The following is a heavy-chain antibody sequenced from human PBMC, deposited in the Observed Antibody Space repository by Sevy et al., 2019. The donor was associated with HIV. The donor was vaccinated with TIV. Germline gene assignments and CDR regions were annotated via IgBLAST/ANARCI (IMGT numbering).Heavy chain of an antibody. J-gene: IGHJ6*02. CDR3: ARRKKYYYDSSGYLGFMDV. V-gene: IGHV1-18*01. CDR2: ISAYNGNT. CDR1: GYTFTSYG. Sequence: ASVKVSCKASGYTFTSYGINWVRQAPGQGLEWMGWISAYNGNTNYAQKLQGRVTMTTDTSTSTAYMELRSLRSDDTAVYYCARRKKYYYDSSGYLGFMDVWGQGTTVTVSS. D-gene: IGHD3-22*01.